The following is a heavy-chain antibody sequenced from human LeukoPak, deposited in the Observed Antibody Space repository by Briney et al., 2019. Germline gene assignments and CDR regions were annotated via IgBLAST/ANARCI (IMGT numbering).Heavy chain of an antibody. CDR1: GYTFTGYY. V-gene: IGHV1-2*02. CDR3: ARGAYYYYYYMDV. J-gene: IGHJ6*03. Sequence: GASVKVSCKASGYTFTGYYMDWVRQAPGQGLEWMGWINPNSGGTNYAQKFQGRVTMTRDTSISTAYMELSRLRSDDTAVYYCARGAYYYYYYMDVWGKGTTVTVSS. CDR2: INPNSGGT.